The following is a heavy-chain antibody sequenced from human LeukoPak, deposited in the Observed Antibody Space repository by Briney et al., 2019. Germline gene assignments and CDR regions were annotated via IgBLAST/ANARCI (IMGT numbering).Heavy chain of an antibody. J-gene: IGHJ5*01. CDR2: INPNSGGT. CDR1: GYTFTGYY. Sequence: GASVKVSCKASGYTFTGYYMHWVRQAPGQGLEWMGWINPNSGGTNYAQKFQGRVTMTRDTSISTAYMELSRLRSDDTAVYYCAREGLGLSNWLDPWGQGTLVTVSS. CDR3: AREGLGLSNWLDP. V-gene: IGHV1-2*02. D-gene: IGHD7-27*01.